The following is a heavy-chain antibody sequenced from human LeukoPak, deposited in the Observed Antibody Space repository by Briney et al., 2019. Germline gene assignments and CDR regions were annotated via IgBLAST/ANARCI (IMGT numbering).Heavy chain of an antibody. J-gene: IGHJ4*02. Sequence: SETLSLTCTVSGGSISSYYWSWIRQPPGKGLEWIGYIYYSGSTNYNPSLKSRVTISVDTSKNQFSLKLSSVTAADTAVYYCARSRYFDWSATYYFDYWGQGTLVTVSS. CDR2: IYYSGST. V-gene: IGHV4-59*01. D-gene: IGHD3-9*01. CDR3: ARSRYFDWSATYYFDY. CDR1: GGSISSYY.